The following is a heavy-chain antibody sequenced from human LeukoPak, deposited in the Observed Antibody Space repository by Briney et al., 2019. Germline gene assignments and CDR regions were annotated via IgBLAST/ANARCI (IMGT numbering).Heavy chain of an antibody. D-gene: IGHD3-22*01. CDR3: ARVGGLNPPNFYDRSGFFDY. CDR1: GGSISSGSYY. V-gene: IGHV4-61*02. J-gene: IGHJ4*02. Sequence: SETLSLTCTVSGGSISSGSYYWSWIRQPAGKGLEWIGRIYTSGTANYNPSLKSRVTISVDTSKNQFSLKLSSVTAADTAVYYCARVGGLNPPNFYDRSGFFDYWGQGTLVTVSS. CDR2: IYTSGTA.